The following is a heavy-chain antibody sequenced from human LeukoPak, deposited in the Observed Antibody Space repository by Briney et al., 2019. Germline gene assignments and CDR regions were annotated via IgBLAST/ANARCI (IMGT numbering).Heavy chain of an antibody. CDR1: GYTFTSYD. Sequence: ASVKVSCKASGYTFTSYDINWVRQATGQGLEWMGWMNPNSGNTGYAQKFQGRVTMTRNTSISTAYMELSSLRSEDTAAYYCARGRDSGSYYYYYYYYGMDVWGQGTTVTVSS. V-gene: IGHV1-8*01. D-gene: IGHD1-26*01. J-gene: IGHJ6*02. CDR3: ARGRDSGSYYYYYYYYGMDV. CDR2: MNPNSGNT.